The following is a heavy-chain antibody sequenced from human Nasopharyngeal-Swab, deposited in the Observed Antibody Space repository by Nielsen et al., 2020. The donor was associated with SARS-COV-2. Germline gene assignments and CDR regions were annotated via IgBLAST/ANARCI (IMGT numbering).Heavy chain of an antibody. CDR2: ISGSGGST. D-gene: IGHD2-21*02. CDR3: AKDLAYCGGDCYSGFDY. CDR1: GFTFSSYA. Sequence: GESLKISCAASGFTFSSYAMSWVRQAPGKGLGWVSAISGSGGSTYYADSVKGRFTISRDNSKNTLYLQMNSLRAEDTAVYYCAKDLAYCGGDCYSGFDYWGQGTLVTVSS. J-gene: IGHJ4*02. V-gene: IGHV3-23*01.